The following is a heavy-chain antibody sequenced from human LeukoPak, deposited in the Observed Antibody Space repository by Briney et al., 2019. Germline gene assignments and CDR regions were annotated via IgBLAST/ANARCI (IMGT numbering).Heavy chain of an antibody. Sequence: PGESLRLSCVASGFTFSDYAMSWVRQAPGKGLEWVAVISADGRDNYYIDSVRSRFTISRDNSKTTVFLQINNLEVEDTAVYCCATPLASKWSSNWYSGHFDCWGQGGLVTDPS. CDR3: ATPLASKWSSNWYSGHFDC. V-gene: IGHV3-30*04. CDR1: GFTFSDYA. CDR2: ISADGRDN. J-gene: IGHJ4*02. D-gene: IGHD6-13*01.